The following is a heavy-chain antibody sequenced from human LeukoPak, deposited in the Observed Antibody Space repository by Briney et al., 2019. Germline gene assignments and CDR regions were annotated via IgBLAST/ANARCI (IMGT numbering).Heavy chain of an antibody. CDR2: ISSSSSTI. V-gene: IGHV3-48*01. D-gene: IGHD4-17*01. J-gene: IGHJ5*02. CDR1: GFTFSSYS. CDR3: ARAVTSHFAFSPRVFDP. Sequence: GGSLRLSCAASGFTFSSYSMNWVRQAPGKGLEWVSYISSSSSTIYYADSVKGRFTISRDNAKNSLYLQMNSLRAEDTAVYYCARAVTSHFAFSPRVFDPWGQGTLVTVSS.